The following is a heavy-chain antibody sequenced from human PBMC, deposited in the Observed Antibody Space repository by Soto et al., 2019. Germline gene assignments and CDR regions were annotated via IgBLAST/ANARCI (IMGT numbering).Heavy chain of an antibody. CDR1: GGCISSSSYD. D-gene: IGHD6-13*01. Sequence: EILSVTGTGSGGCISSSSYDWGWIRQPPGKGLEWIGSIYYSGITYYNPSLKSRVTISVDTSENQLYLKLSSVTAADTAVYSWARLDGAIAAAHLAWGQGTLVTVSS. V-gene: IGHV4-39*01. CDR3: ARLDGAIAAAHLA. J-gene: IGHJ5*02. CDR2: IYYSGIT.